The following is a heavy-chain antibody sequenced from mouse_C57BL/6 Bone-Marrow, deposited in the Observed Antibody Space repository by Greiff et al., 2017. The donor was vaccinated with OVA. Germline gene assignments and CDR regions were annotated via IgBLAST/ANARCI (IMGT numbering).Heavy chain of an antibody. CDR1: GFTFSDYG. CDR2: ISSGSSTI. D-gene: IGHD6-5*01. CDR3: ARAMQY. J-gene: IGHJ4*01. Sequence: DVHLVESGGGLVKPGGSLKLSCEASGFTFSDYGMHWVRQAPEKGLEWVAYISSGSSTIYYADTVKGRFTISRDNAKNPLFLQMTRLRSEDTAMYYGARAMQYWGQGTSVTVSS. V-gene: IGHV5-17*01.